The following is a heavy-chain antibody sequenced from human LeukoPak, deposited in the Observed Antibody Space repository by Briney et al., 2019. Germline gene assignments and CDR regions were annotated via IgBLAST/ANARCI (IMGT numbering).Heavy chain of an antibody. CDR1: GESISSYY. J-gene: IGHJ5*02. D-gene: IGHD3-10*01. Sequence: SESLSLTCTVSGESISSYYWSWIRQPPGKGLEWIGYIYYSGSTNYKPSLKSRVTISIDTSKNQFSLKLSSVTAADTAMYYCARQIGMIREVITRPGWFDPWGQGTLDRVSS. V-gene: IGHV4-59*08. CDR2: IYYSGST. CDR3: ARQIGMIREVITRPGWFDP.